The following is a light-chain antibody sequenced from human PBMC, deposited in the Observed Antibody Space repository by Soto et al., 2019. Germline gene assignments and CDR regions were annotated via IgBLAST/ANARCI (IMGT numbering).Light chain of an antibody. CDR1: SSDVGSYNL. CDR2: EVS. J-gene: IGLJ1*01. CDR3: CSYAGSSTYA. V-gene: IGLV2-23*02. Sequence: QSALTQPASVSGSPGQSITISCTGTSSDVGSYNLVSWYQQHPGKAPKLMIYEVSKRPSGVSNRFSGSKSGNTPSLTISGLQAEDEADYYCCSYAGSSTYAFGTGTKVTVL.